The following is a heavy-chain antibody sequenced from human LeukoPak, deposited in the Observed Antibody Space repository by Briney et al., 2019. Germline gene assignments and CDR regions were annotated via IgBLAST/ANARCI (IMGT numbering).Heavy chain of an antibody. D-gene: IGHD4-23*01. CDR1: GFTFSSYA. J-gene: IGHJ5*02. CDR3: ARDRNYGGNSTGFDP. CDR2: ISYDGSNK. Sequence: PGGSLRLSCAASGFTFSSYAMHWVRQAPGKGLEWVAVISYDGSNKYYADSVKGRFTISRDNSKNTLYLQMNSLRAEDTAVYYCARDRNYGGNSTGFDPWGQGTLVTVSS. V-gene: IGHV3-30-3*01.